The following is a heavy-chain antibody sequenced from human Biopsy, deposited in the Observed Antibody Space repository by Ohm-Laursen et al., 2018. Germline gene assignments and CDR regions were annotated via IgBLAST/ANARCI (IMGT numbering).Heavy chain of an antibody. CDR1: GGPFPGHY. D-gene: IGHD4-23*01. CDR2: ISYTGYT. V-gene: IGHV4-59*11. CDR3: ARGSNDVGGLDFAR. Sequence: TLSLPCTVSGGPFPGHYWLWIPQPPGKGLEWLGHISYTGYTSFNASLKSRVTISVDTSRNHFPLRLSSLTAADTAVYYCARGSNDVGGLDFARWGQGTLLTVSS. J-gene: IGHJ4*02.